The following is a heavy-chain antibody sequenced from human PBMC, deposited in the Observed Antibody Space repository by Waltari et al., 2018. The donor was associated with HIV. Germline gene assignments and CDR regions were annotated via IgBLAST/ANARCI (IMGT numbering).Heavy chain of an antibody. D-gene: IGHD3-10*01. CDR2: INHSGSS. J-gene: IGHJ3*02. CDR1: GGSFSGYY. CDR3: ARATMLGVIIIDDVNI. V-gene: IGHV4-34*01. Sequence: QVPLQQWGAGLLKPSETLSLTCAVYGGSFSGYYWSWIRQPPGKGLEWIGEINHSGSSNYNPSRKRRVSITVETSKNQCSRKLSSVTAAHTAVYYCARATMLGVIIIDDVNICGQGTMVTVSS.